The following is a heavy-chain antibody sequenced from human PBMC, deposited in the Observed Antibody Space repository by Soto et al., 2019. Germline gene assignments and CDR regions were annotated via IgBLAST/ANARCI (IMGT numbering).Heavy chain of an antibody. D-gene: IGHD4-4*01. J-gene: IGHJ4*02. CDR1: GGSVSSGNYY. CDR3: ARHWDYNFDS. Sequence: SETLSLTCTVSGGSVSSGNYYWNWIRQPPGKGLEWIGYIYYSGSTNYNPSLKSRVTMSVDTSKNQFSLKLSSVTAADTAVYYCARHWDYNFDSWGQGTLVTVSS. V-gene: IGHV4-61*01. CDR2: IYYSGST.